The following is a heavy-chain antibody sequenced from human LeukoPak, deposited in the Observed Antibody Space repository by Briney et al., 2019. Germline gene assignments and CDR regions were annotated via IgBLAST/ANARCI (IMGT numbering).Heavy chain of an antibody. D-gene: IGHD1-26*01. V-gene: IGHV3-48*03. Sequence: PGGSLRLSCAASGFTFSSYEMNWVRQAPGKGLEWISYISSSGSTMYYADSVKGRFTISRDNAKNSLYLQMNSLRAEDTAVYYCARDWSYYFDYRGQGTLVTVSS. CDR2: ISSSGSTM. CDR1: GFTFSSYE. CDR3: ARDWSYYFDY. J-gene: IGHJ4*02.